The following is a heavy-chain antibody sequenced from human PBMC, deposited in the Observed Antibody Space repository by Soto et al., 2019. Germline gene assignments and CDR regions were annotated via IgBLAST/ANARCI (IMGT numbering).Heavy chain of an antibody. V-gene: IGHV6-1*01. J-gene: IGHJ6*03. CDR2: TYYRSKWYN. D-gene: IGHD2-2*01. CDR3: ARDRRGALTNYYYMDV. Sequence: KQSQTLSLTCAISGDSVSSNSAAWNWIRQSPSRGLEWLGRTYYRSKWYNDYAVSVKSRITINPDTSKNQFSRQLNSVTPEDTAVYYCARDRRGALTNYYYMDVWGKGTTVTVSS. CDR1: GDSVSSNSAA.